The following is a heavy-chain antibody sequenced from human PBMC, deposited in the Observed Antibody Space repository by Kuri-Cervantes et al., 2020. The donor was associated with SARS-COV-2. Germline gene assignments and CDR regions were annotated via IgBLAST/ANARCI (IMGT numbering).Heavy chain of an antibody. CDR3: AKEYGDYFRPRNNFEY. Sequence: GGSLRLSCTASGFTFRSYTMNWVRQAPGKGLEWVSSISSSSSYIYYADSVKGRFTISRDNAKNSLYLQMNSLSAEDTAVYYCAKEYGDYFRPRNNFEYWGQGTLVTVSS. J-gene: IGHJ4*02. V-gene: IGHV3-21*01. CDR2: ISSSSSYI. D-gene: IGHD4-17*01. CDR1: GFTFRSYT.